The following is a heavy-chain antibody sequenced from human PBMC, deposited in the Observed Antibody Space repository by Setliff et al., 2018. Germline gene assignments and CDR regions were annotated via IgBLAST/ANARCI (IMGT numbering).Heavy chain of an antibody. J-gene: IGHJ4*02. Sequence: PSETLSLTCAVYGGSFSGYYWSWIRQPPGKGLEWIGEINHSGSTNYNPSLKSRVTISVDTSKNQFSLKLSSVTAADTAVYYCARMGRGYSYGYILYYFDYWGQGTPVTVSS. D-gene: IGHD5-18*01. CDR1: GGSFSGYY. CDR2: INHSGST. CDR3: ARMGRGYSYGYILYYFDY. V-gene: IGHV4-34*01.